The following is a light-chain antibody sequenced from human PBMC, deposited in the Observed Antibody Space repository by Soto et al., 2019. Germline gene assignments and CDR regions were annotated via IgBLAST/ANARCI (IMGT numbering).Light chain of an antibody. CDR3: QQYGSTPRT. CDR1: QSVSSSY. Sequence: EIVLTQSPGTLSLSPGERATLSCRASQSVSSSYLAWYQQKPGQAPRLLIYGASSRATGIPDRFSGSGSGTDFTLTSIRLEPEDFAVYYSQQYGSTPRTFGQGTKV. J-gene: IGKJ1*01. CDR2: GAS. V-gene: IGKV3-20*01.